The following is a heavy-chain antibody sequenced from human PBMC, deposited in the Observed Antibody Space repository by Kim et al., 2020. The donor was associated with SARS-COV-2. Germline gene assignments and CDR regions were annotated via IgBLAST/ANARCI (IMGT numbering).Heavy chain of an antibody. CDR3: ARDRITGTTGGFDY. V-gene: IGHV4-31*02. J-gene: IGHJ4*02. Sequence: NQSLQRRVTISVDSSKNQFSLKLYSVTAADTAVYYCARDRITGTTGGFDYWGQGTLVTVSS. D-gene: IGHD1-20*01.